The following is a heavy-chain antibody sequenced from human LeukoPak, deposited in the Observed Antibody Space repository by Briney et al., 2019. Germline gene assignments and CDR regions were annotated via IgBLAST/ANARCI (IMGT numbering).Heavy chain of an antibody. J-gene: IGHJ4*02. CDR3: AKDLGDSGWPQFDY. D-gene: IGHD6-19*01. Sequence: GRSLRLSCAGSGFIFNNYAMHWVRQPPGKGLEWVSGISWNSGSIDYADSVKGRFTISRDNSKNTLYLQMNSLRAEDTAVYYCAKDLGDSGWPQFDYWGQGTLVTVSS. CDR2: ISWNSGSI. V-gene: IGHV3-9*01. CDR1: GFIFNNYA.